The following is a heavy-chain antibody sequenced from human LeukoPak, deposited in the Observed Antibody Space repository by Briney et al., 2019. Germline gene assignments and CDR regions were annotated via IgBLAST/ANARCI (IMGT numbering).Heavy chain of an antibody. V-gene: IGHV4-59*01. D-gene: IGHD3-22*01. Sequence: PSETLSLTCTVSGGSISSYYWSWIRQPPGKGLEWIGYIYYSGSTNYNPSLKSRVTISVDTSKNQFSLKLSSVTAADTAVYYCASIDSSGYRAFDYWGQGTLVTVSS. CDR1: GGSISSYY. CDR3: ASIDSSGYRAFDY. CDR2: IYYSGST. J-gene: IGHJ4*02.